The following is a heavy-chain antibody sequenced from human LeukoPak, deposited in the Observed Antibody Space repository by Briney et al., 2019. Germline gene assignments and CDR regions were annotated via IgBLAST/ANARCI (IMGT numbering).Heavy chain of an antibody. D-gene: IGHD3-22*01. Sequence: SETLSLTCAVYGGSFSGYHWSWIRQPPGKGLEWIGEINHSGSTNYNPSLKSRVTISVDRSKNQFSLKLSSVTAADTAVYYCARVPTYYYNSSAYYNAFDIWGQGTMVTVSS. CDR2: INHSGST. J-gene: IGHJ3*02. V-gene: IGHV4-34*01. CDR3: ARVPTYYYNSSAYYNAFDI. CDR1: GGSFSGYH.